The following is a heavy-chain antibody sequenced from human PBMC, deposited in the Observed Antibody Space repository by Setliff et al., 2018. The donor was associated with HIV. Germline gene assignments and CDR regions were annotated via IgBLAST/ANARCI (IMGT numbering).Heavy chain of an antibody. Sequence: PSETLSLTCSVSGGSISSSTYYWGWIRQPPGKGLEWIGSIYYSGSTNYNPSLKGRVTISVDTSKNQFSLKLSSVTAADTAVYYCARHYGAVKSVVTVVAKYFPHWGQGTLVTVSS. CDR2: IYYSGST. CDR1: GGSISSSTYY. J-gene: IGHJ1*01. V-gene: IGHV4-39*01. CDR3: ARHYGAVKSVVTVVAKYFPH. D-gene: IGHD2-21*02.